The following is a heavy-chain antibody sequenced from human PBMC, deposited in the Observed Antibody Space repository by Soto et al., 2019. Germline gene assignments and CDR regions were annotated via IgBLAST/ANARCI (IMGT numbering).Heavy chain of an antibody. Sequence: QVQLVGSGGGVVQPGRSLRLSCAASGFTFSSYGMHWVRQAPGKGLEWVAVISYDGSNKYYADSVKGRFTISRDNSKNTLYLQMNSLRAEDTAVYYCAKVPPEASGWFNYWGQGTLVTVSS. CDR2: ISYDGSNK. CDR1: GFTFSSYG. CDR3: AKVPPEASGWFNY. V-gene: IGHV3-30*18. D-gene: IGHD6-19*01. J-gene: IGHJ4*02.